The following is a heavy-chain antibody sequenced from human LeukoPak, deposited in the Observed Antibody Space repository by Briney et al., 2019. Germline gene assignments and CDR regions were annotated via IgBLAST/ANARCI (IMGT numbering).Heavy chain of an antibody. CDR1: GGSFSSYY. CDR2: IYNSGTT. Sequence: SDTLSLTCTVSGGSFSSYYWTWIRQPAGKGLEWIGRIYNSGTTNYSPSLESRVTMSLDTSKNRFSLSLSSVAAADTAVYYCARDRLGATGHWRIDVWGRGTLVTVSS. CDR3: ARDRLGATGHWRIDV. D-gene: IGHD1-26*01. J-gene: IGHJ2*01. V-gene: IGHV4-4*07.